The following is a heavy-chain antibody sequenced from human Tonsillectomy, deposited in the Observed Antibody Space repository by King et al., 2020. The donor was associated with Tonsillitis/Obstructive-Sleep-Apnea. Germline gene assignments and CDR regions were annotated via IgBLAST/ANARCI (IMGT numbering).Heavy chain of an antibody. CDR3: AREGDIVASFDY. V-gene: IGHV1-18*01. J-gene: IGHJ4*02. D-gene: IGHD5-12*01. CDR2: ISVYNGNT. CDR1: GYTFTSYT. Sequence: QLVQSGAEVKKPGASVKVSCKASGYTFTSYTIFWVRQAPGQGIEWMGWISVYNGNTNYAQKLQGRVTMTTDTSTSTAYMELRSLISEDTSLYYCAREGDIVASFDYWGQGTLVTVSS.